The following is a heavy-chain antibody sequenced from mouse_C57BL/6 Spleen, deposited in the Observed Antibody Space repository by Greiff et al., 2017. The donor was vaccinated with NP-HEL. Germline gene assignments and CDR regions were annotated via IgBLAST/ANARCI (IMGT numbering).Heavy chain of an antibody. V-gene: IGHV1-61*01. Sequence: QVQLQQPGAELVRPGSSVKLSCKASGYTFTSYWMDWVKQRPGQGLEWIGNIYPSDSETHYNQKFKDKATLTVDKSSSTAYMQLSSLTSEDSAVYYWARGREGSGYGGYFDVWGTGTTVTVSS. J-gene: IGHJ1*03. CDR1: GYTFTSYW. CDR3: ARGREGSGYGGYFDV. CDR2: IYPSDSET. D-gene: IGHD2-2*01.